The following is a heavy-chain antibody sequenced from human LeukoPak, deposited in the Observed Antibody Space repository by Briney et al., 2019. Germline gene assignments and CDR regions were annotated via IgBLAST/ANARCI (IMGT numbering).Heavy chain of an antibody. D-gene: IGHD2-15*01. CDR2: ISSSSSYI. V-gene: IGHV3-21*01. J-gene: IGHJ6*02. CDR3: ARGYCSGGSCYSNHYYYYYGMDV. CDR1: GFTFSSYS. Sequence: PGGSLRLSCAASGFTFSSYSMNWVRQAPGKGLEWVSSISSSSSYIYYADSVKGRFTISRDNAKNSLYLQMNSLRAEDTAVYYCARGYCSGGSCYSNHYYYYYGMDVWGQGTTVTVSS.